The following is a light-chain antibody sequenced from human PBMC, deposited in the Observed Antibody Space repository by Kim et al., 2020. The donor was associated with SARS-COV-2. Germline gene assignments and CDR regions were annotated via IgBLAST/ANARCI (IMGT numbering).Light chain of an antibody. Sequence: GGTVPLTFGPCTGNVTRCDLPFWVPPKPGQAPRTLIYDTSNKHSWTLARFSGSRLGGKAALTLSGAQPEDEAEYYCLLSYSGARRVFGTGTKVTVL. V-gene: IGLV7-46*01. CDR3: LLSYSGARRV. CDR2: DTS. CDR1: TGNVTRCDL. J-gene: IGLJ1*01.